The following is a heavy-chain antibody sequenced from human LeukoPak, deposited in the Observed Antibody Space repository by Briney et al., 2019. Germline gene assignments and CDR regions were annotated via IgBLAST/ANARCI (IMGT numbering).Heavy chain of an antibody. CDR2: ISGSGGST. CDR3: AKDDQDVVDYYDSSIYDI. Sequence: AGGSLRLSCAASGFTFSSYAMSWVRQARGKGLEWVSAISGSGGSTYYADYVKSRFTISRDNSKTTLYLQMNSLRAEDTAVYYCAKDDQDVVDYYDSSIYDIGGGRTMVTVSS. CDR1: GFTFSSYA. D-gene: IGHD3-22*01. J-gene: IGHJ3*02. V-gene: IGHV3-23*01.